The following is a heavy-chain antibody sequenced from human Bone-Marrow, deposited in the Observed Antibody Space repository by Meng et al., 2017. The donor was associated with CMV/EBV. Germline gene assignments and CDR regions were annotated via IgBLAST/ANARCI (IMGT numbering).Heavy chain of an antibody. J-gene: IGHJ3*02. D-gene: IGHD2-2*02. CDR3: ARGPVEYCSSTSCYRFNAFDI. V-gene: IGHV3-7*01. CDR1: GFTFSSYW. Sequence: LSLTCAASGFTFSSYWMSWVRQAPGKGLEWVANIKQDGSEKYYVDSVKGRFTISRDNAKNSLYLQMNSLRAEDTAVYYCARGPVEYCSSTSCYRFNAFDIWGQGTMVTVSS. CDR2: IKQDGSEK.